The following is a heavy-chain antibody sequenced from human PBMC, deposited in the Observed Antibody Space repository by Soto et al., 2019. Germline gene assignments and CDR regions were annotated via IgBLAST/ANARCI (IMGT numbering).Heavy chain of an antibody. CDR3: ARDSPNDFWRGYSYRRARYGMDV. D-gene: IGHD3-3*01. V-gene: IGHV1-69*01. J-gene: IGHJ6*02. CDR2: IIPIFGTA. Sequence: QVQLVQSGAEVKKPGSSVKVSCKASGGTFSSYAISWVRQAPGQGLEWMGGIIPIFGTANYAQKFQGRVTITADESTSTAYMELSSLRSEDTAVYYCARDSPNDFWRGYSYRRARYGMDVWGQGTTVTVSS. CDR1: GGTFSSYA.